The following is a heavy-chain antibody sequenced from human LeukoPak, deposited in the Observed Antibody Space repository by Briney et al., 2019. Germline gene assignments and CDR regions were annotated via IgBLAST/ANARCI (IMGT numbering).Heavy chain of an antibody. CDR3: ARPKGDYGDYMDY. J-gene: IGHJ4*02. V-gene: IGHV3-9*01. D-gene: IGHD4-17*01. CDR2: ISWNSGSI. Sequence: GGSLRLSCAASGFTFDDYAMHWVRQAPGKGLEWVSGISWNSGSIGYADSVKGRFTISRDNAKNSLYLQMNSLRAEDTALYYCARPKGDYGDYMDYWGQGTLVTVSS. CDR1: GFTFDDYA.